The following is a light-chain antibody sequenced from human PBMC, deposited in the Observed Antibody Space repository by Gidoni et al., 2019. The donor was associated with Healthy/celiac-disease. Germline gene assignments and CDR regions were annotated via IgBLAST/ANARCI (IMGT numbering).Light chain of an antibody. CDR1: QSISSW. J-gene: IGKJ1*01. Sequence: DIQMTHSPSTLSASVGDRVTITCRASQSISSWLAWYQQKPGKAPKLLIYKASSLESGVPSRFSGSGSGTEFTHTISSLQPDDFATYYCQQYNSYPWTFGQGTKVEIK. CDR2: KAS. V-gene: IGKV1-5*03. CDR3: QQYNSYPWT.